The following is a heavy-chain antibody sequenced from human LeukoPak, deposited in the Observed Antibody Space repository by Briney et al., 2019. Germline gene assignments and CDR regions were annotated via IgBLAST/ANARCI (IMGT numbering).Heavy chain of an antibody. CDR1: GFTFSSYG. V-gene: IGHV3-30*18. CDR3: AKAQLLGDAFDI. D-gene: IGHD6-13*01. CDR2: ISYDGSNK. J-gene: IGHJ3*02. Sequence: PGRSLRLSCAASGFTFSSYGMHWVRQAPGKGLEWVAVISYDGSNKYYADSVKGRFTISRDNSKNTLYLQMNSLRAEDTAVYYCAKAQLLGDAFDIWGQGTMVTVSS.